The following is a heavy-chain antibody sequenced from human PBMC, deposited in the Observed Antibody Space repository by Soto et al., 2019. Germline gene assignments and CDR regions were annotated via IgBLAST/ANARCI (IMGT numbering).Heavy chain of an antibody. Sequence: EVHLVETGGGLIQPGGSLGPSCAASGPSVSSSDMSWVRQVPGKGLEWVSVIYSGGSRHDAASVKGRFTISRDNSKNTVHLQMNSLRVDDTAVYFCSTSSRNEYHFAMDAWGQGTTVIVSS. J-gene: IGHJ6*02. CDR2: IYSGGSR. CDR1: GPSVSSSD. D-gene: IGHD6-6*01. CDR3: STSSRNEYHFAMDA. V-gene: IGHV3-53*02.